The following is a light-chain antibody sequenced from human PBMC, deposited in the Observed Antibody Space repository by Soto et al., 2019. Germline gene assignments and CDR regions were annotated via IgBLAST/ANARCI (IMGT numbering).Light chain of an antibody. CDR2: GAS. CDR1: QSVSSSY. V-gene: IGKV3-20*01. J-gene: IGKJ4*01. Sequence: EIVLTQSPGTLSLSPGERATLSCRASQSVSSSYLAWYQQKPGQAPRLLIYGASSRATGIPDRFSGSGSGTDFTLTISRLEPEDFVMYYCQQYGSSPLTFGGGTKVEIK. CDR3: QQYGSSPLT.